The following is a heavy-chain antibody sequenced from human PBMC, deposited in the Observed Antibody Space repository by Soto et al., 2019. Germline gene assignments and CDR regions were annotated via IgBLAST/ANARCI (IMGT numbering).Heavy chain of an antibody. V-gene: IGHV4-39*01. Sequence: SETLSLTCTVSGGSIASGGYYWGWIRQSPEKGLEWIGSVYYGGSTYYNPSLQSRLTMSIATSKSQFSLNLSSVTAADTAVYFCPTHARVAPASTGVAFDPWGEGSLVTVAS. D-gene: IGHD2-2*01. CDR1: GGSIASGGYY. J-gene: IGHJ5*02. CDR3: PTHARVAPASTGVAFDP. CDR2: VYYGGST.